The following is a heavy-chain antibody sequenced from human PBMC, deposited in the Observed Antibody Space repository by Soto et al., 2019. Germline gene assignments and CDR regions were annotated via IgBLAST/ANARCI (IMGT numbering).Heavy chain of an antibody. J-gene: IGHJ4*02. Sequence: QVQLLQSGAEVKKPGSSVKVSCKASGGTFSSYAISWVRQAPGQGLEWMGGIIPIFGTANYAQKFQGRVTITADESTSTAYMELSSLRSEDTAVYYCARDSDSSGYYTSFDYWGQGTLVTVSS. D-gene: IGHD3-22*01. V-gene: IGHV1-69*01. CDR3: ARDSDSSGYYTSFDY. CDR2: IIPIFGTA. CDR1: GGTFSSYA.